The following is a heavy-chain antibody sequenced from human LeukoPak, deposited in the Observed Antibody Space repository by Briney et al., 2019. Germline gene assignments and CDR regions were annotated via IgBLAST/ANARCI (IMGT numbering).Heavy chain of an antibody. D-gene: IGHD3-22*01. Sequence: GGSLRLSCAASGFTFSSYSMNLVRQAPGKGLEWVSSISSSSSYIYYADSVKGRFTISRDNAKNSLYLQMNSLRAEDTAVYYCARDPAMIVVVTDDYWGQGTLVTVSS. CDR2: ISSSSSYI. CDR1: GFTFSSYS. J-gene: IGHJ4*02. V-gene: IGHV3-21*01. CDR3: ARDPAMIVVVTDDY.